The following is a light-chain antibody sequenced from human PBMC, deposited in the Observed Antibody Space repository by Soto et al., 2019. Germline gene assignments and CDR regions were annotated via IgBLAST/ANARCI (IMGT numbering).Light chain of an antibody. CDR1: SSDVGAYNY. CDR2: EVR. J-gene: IGLJ1*01. V-gene: IGLV2-14*01. Sequence: QSALTQPASVSGSPGQSITISCTGSSSDVGAYNYVSWFQQHPGKAPKFMIYEVRNRPSGVSNRFSGSKSGNTASLTVSGLQAEDEADYYCSSYTTSNTNVFGSGTKVTVL. CDR3: SSYTTSNTNV.